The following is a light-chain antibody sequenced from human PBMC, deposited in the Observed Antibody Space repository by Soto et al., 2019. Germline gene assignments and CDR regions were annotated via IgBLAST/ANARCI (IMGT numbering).Light chain of an antibody. CDR3: QQYNSYLYT. V-gene: IGKV3-20*01. CDR2: GAS. J-gene: IGKJ2*01. CDR1: QSVSNNY. Sequence: EIVLTQSPGTLSLSPGERATLSCRASQSVSNNYLAWYQQKPGQAPRLLIYGASNRATGIPDRFSGSGSGTDFTLTISRLEPEDFAVYYCQQYNSYLYTFGQGTKLEIK.